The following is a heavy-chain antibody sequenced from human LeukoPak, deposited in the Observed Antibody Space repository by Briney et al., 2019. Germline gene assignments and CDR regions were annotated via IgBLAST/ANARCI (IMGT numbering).Heavy chain of an antibody. D-gene: IGHD1-26*01. CDR2: INHSGST. V-gene: IGHV4-34*01. J-gene: IGHJ6*03. CDR3: ARGGEVGATMRWSHPYYYMDV. CDR1: GGSFSGYY. Sequence: SETLSLTCAVYGGSFSGYYWSWIRQPPGKGLEWIGEINHSGSTNYNPSLKSRVTISVDTSKNQFSLKLSSVTAADTAVYYCARGGEVGATMRWSHPYYYMDVWGKGTTVTVSS.